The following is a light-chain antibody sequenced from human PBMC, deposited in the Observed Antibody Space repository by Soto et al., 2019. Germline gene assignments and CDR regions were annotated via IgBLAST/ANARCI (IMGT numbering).Light chain of an antibody. CDR2: DAS. CDR3: QQYGSSPWT. Sequence: EIVLTQSPATLSLSPGERATLSCRASQGVSNHLVWYQQKPGQAPRLLIYDASNRATGIPARFSGSGSGTDFTLTISRLEPEDFAVYYCQQYGSSPWTFGQGTKVDIK. CDR1: QGVSNH. J-gene: IGKJ1*01. V-gene: IGKV3-20*01.